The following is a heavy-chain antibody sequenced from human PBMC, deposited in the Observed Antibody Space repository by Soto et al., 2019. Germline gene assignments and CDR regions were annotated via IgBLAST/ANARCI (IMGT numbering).Heavy chain of an antibody. J-gene: IGHJ5*02. CDR3: AKDARGIAAAGDFDP. Sequence: PVGSLRLSCAASGSTFSSYAMSWVRQAPGKGLEWVSAISGSGGSTYYADSVKGRFTISRDNSKNTLYLQMNSLRAEDTAVYYCAKDARGIAAAGDFDPWGQGTLVTVSS. CDR1: GSTFSSYA. CDR2: ISGSGGST. D-gene: IGHD6-13*01. V-gene: IGHV3-23*01.